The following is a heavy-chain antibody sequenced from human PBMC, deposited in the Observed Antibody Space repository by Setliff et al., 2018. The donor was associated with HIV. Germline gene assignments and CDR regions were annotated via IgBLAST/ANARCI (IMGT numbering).Heavy chain of an antibody. D-gene: IGHD1-20*01. CDR3: AKDKGGYNWNYFDY. J-gene: IGHJ4*02. V-gene: IGHV3-48*01. Sequence: GGSLRLSCAASGFTFSSYSLNWVRQAPGKGLEWVSYISSSSSTVFYADSVKGRFTISRDDAKNSLFLQMNSLRAEDTAVYYCAKDKGGYNWNYFDYWGPGTQVTVSS. CDR1: GFTFSSYS. CDR2: ISSSSSTV.